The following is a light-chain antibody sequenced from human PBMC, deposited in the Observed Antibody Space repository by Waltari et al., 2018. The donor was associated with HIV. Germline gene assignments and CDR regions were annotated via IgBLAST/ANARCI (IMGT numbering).Light chain of an antibody. CDR2: EAA. CDR3: QQYDSGPRGIT. V-gene: IGKV3-15*01. Sequence: EIVMTQSPPTLSVSPGQRATLSCRASQSISAKVAWYQHIPGQAPRLLIYEAATRPTGIPARFSGSGSGTEFTLTITSLQSEDFATYFCQQYDSGPRGITFGQGTMLEIK. CDR1: QSISAK. J-gene: IGKJ2*01.